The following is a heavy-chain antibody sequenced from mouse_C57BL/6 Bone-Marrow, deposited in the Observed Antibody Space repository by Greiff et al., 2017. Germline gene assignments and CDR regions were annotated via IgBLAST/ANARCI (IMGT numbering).Heavy chain of an antibody. CDR1: GYSFTDYN. CDR2: INPNYGTT. CDR3: ARRDSNYPYYYAMDY. Sequence: VQLKQSGPELVKPGASVKISCKASGYSFTDYNMNWVKQSNGKSLEWIGVINPNYGTTSYNQKFKGKATLTVDQSSSTAYMQLNSLTSEDSAVDYCARRDSNYPYYYAMDYWGQGTSVTVSS. D-gene: IGHD2-5*01. V-gene: IGHV1-39*01. J-gene: IGHJ4*01.